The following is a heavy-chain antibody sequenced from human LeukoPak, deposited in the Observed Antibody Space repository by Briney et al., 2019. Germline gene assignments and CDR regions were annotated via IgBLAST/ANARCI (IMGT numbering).Heavy chain of an antibody. CDR3: ARETYDSSFGGSSWFDP. CDR1: GFTFSSYW. CDR2: IKQDGSEK. Sequence: GSLRLSCAASGFTFSSYWMSWVRQAPGKGLEWVANIKQDGSEKYYVDSVKGRFTISRDNAKNSLYLQMNSLRAEDTAVYYCARETYDSSFGGSSWFDPWGQGTLVTVSS. D-gene: IGHD3-22*01. V-gene: IGHV3-7*01. J-gene: IGHJ5*02.